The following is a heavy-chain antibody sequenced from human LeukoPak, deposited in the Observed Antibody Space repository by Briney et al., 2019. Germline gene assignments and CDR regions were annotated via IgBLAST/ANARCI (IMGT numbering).Heavy chain of an antibody. CDR1: GGTFSSYA. J-gene: IGHJ6*03. CDR3: ARGFVRTTVYMDV. V-gene: IGHV1-69*06. Sequence: SVKVSCKASGGTFSSYAISWVRQAPGQGLEGMGGIIPIFGTANYAQKFQGRVTITADKSTSTAYMELRSLRSEDTAVYYCARGFVRTTVYMDVWGKGTTVTISS. CDR2: IIPIFGTA. D-gene: IGHD3-10*02.